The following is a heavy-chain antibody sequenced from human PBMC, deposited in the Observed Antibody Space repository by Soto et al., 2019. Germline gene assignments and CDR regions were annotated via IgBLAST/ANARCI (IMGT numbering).Heavy chain of an antibody. CDR3: ARDTGDGTFDF. D-gene: IGHD7-27*01. V-gene: IGHV1-3*01. J-gene: IGHJ4*02. Sequence: GAPVKVSCKASGYTFSSYAMHWVRQAPGQRLEWMGWINAGYGNTKSSQKFQDRVTISRDTPASTAYMELTSLRSEDTAVYYCARDTGDGTFDFWGQGTLVTVS. CDR1: GYTFSSYA. CDR2: INAGYGNT.